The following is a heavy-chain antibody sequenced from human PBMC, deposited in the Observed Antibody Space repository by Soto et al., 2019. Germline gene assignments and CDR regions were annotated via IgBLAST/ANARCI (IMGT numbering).Heavy chain of an antibody. D-gene: IGHD1-1*01. Sequence: SVKVSCKASGGTFSSYAISWVRQAPRQGFEWMGGIIPIFGTANYAQKFQGRVTITAYQCTSTAYNELSSLRSEDTAVYYCASWKEPYYYYGMDVWGQGTT. CDR1: GGTFSSYA. V-gene: IGHV1-69*13. J-gene: IGHJ6*02. CDR2: IIPIFGTA. CDR3: ASWKEPYYYYGMDV.